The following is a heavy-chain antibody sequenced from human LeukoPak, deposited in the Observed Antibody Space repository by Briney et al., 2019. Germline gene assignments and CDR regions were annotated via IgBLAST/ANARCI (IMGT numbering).Heavy chain of an antibody. CDR2: INAGNGNT. CDR3: ARGGREIYFDY. Sequence: ASVKVSCKASGYTFTCYAMHWVRQAPGQRLEWMGWINAGNGNTKYSQEFQGRVTITRDTSASTAYMELSSLRSEDMAVYYCARGGREIYFDYWGQGTLVTVSS. CDR1: GYTFTCYA. J-gene: IGHJ4*02. V-gene: IGHV1-3*03.